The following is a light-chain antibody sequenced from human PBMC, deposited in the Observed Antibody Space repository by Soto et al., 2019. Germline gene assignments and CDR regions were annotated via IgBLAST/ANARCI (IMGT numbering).Light chain of an antibody. CDR2: DTS. Sequence: EIVLTQSPGTLSLSPGKRATLSCRASQSVSNFLAWYQQKPGQAPRPLIYDTSNRATGIPARFSGSGSGTDFTLTINNLDPEDFAVYYCQQRSNWPSTFGQGTRLEIK. J-gene: IGKJ5*01. V-gene: IGKV3-11*01. CDR3: QQRSNWPST. CDR1: QSVSNF.